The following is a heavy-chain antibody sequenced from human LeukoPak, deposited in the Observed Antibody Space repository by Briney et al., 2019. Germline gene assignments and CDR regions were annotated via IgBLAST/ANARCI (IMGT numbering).Heavy chain of an antibody. CDR1: GFTFSSYW. CDR3: AKDGGEYYDSSGYSFDY. Sequence: GGSLRLSCAASGFTFSSYWMSWVRQAPGKGLEWVAFIRYDGSNKYYADSVKGRFTISRDNSKNTLYLQMNSLRAEDTAVYYCAKDGGEYYDSSGYSFDYWGQGTLVTVSS. J-gene: IGHJ4*02. V-gene: IGHV3-30*02. CDR2: IRYDGSNK. D-gene: IGHD3-22*01.